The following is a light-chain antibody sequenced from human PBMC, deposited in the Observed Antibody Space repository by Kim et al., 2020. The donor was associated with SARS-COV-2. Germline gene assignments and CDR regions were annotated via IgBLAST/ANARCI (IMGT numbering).Light chain of an antibody. Sequence: SASVTDRVTITCPGNHDSNHYLTWYQQKPGKAPELLIYDVSNLETGVPSRFSGSASGTDFSLTIDSLQPKDFATYYCQQYHSLPLFGGGTKVDIK. CDR3: QQYHSLPL. CDR2: DVS. V-gene: IGKV1-33*01. CDR1: HDSNHY. J-gene: IGKJ4*01.